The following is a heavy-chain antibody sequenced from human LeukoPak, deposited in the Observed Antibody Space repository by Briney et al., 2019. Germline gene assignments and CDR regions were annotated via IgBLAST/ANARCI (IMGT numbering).Heavy chain of an antibody. D-gene: IGHD1-1*01. J-gene: IGHJ4*02. CDR1: GGSFSDYN. V-gene: IGHV4-34*01. CDR2: INDSGTS. CDR3: ARGLDLEGLDY. Sequence: SETLSLTCAVSGGSFSDYNWTWLRQSPDKGLEWIGEINDSGTSHYNPSLKSRVTISADTAKNQFSLELRSVTAAGTAVYYCARGLDLEGLDYWGQGTLVTVSS.